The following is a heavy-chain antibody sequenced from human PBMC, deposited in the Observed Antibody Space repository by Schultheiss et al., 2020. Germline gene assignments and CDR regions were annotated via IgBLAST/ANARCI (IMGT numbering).Heavy chain of an antibody. CDR2: IWYDGSNK. CDR1: GFTFSSYW. CDR3: ARDFYYYYYMDV. Sequence: GGSLRLPCAASGFTFSSYWMHWVRQAPGKGLEWVAVIWYDGSNKYYADSVKGRFTISRDNSKNTLYLQMNSLRAEDTAVYYCARDFYYYYYMDVWGKGTTVTVSS. V-gene: IGHV3-33*08. J-gene: IGHJ6*03.